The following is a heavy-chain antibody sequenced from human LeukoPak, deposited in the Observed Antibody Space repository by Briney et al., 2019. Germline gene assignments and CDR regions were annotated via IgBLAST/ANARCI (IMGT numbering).Heavy chain of an antibody. J-gene: IGHJ4*02. Sequence: SETLSLTCTVSGYSISSGYYWGWIRQPPGKGLEWIGSIYHSGSAYYNPSLKSRVTISVDTSKNQFSLKLSSVTAADTAVYYCARDGYNYGREDYWGQGTLVTVSS. CDR2: IYHSGSA. V-gene: IGHV4-38-2*02. CDR1: GYSISSGYY. CDR3: ARDGYNYGREDY. D-gene: IGHD5-24*01.